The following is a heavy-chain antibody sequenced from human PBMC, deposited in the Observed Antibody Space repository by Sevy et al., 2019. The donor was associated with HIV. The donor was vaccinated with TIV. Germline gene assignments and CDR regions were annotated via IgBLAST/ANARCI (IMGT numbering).Heavy chain of an antibody. CDR3: AREENRELGTIPLDS. CDR2: ISKSGSTT. CDR1: GFTFSHHN. J-gene: IGHJ4*02. V-gene: IGHV3-48*02. D-gene: IGHD7-27*01. Sequence: GGSLRLSCAASGFTFSHHNMNWVRQAPGKGLEWISYISKSGSTTYFADSERGRFTISRDNAKNSLFLEMHSLTDEDTAVYYCAREENRELGTIPLDSWGRGIQVTVSS.